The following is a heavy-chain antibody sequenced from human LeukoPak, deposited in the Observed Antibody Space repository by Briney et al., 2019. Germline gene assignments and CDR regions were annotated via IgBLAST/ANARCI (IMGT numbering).Heavy chain of an antibody. CDR3: AKAALNYYDSSAFDY. J-gene: IGHJ4*02. V-gene: IGHV3-23*01. CDR2: ISGSGGST. D-gene: IGHD3-22*01. CDR1: GFTLSSYA. Sequence: GGSLRLSCAASGFTLSSYAMSWVRQAPGKGLEWVSAISGSGGSTYYADSVKGRFTISRDNSKNTLYLQMNSLRAEDTAVYYCAKAALNYYDSSAFDYWGQGTLVTVSS.